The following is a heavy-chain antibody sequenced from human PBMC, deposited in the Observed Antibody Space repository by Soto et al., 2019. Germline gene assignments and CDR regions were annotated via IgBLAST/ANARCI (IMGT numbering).Heavy chain of an antibody. J-gene: IGHJ4*02. Sequence: SETLCLTYAVYGGSFSGYYWSRIRQPPGKGLEWIGEINHSGSTNYNPSLKSRVTISVDTSKNQFSLKLSSVTAADTAVYYCASRWSGYYSRYWGQGTLVTAPQ. CDR2: INHSGST. D-gene: IGHD3-3*01. V-gene: IGHV4-34*01. CDR1: GGSFSGYY. CDR3: ASRWSGYYSRY.